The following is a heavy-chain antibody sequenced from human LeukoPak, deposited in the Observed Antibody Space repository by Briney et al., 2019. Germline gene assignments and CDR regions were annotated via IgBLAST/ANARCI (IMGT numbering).Heavy chain of an antibody. CDR3: ARCREAALYYYYYYMDV. J-gene: IGHJ6*03. CDR1: GFTFSSYS. V-gene: IGHV3-21*01. CDR2: ISSSSYI. Sequence: GGSLRLSCAASGFTFSSYSMNWVRQAPGKGLEWVSSISSSSYIYYADSVKGRFTISRDNAKNSLYLQMNSLRAEDTAVYYCARCREAALYYYYYYMDVWGKGTTVTVSS. D-gene: IGHD6-13*01.